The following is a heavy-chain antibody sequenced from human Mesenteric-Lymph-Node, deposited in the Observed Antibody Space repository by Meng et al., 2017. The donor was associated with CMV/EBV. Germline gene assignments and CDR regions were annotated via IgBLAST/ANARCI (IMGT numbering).Heavy chain of an antibody. CDR3: ARDCSSTSCYRAFDI. CDR1: GGSFSGYY. J-gene: IGHJ3*02. V-gene: IGHV4-34*01. Sequence: GSLRLSCAVYGGSFSGYYWSWIRQPPGKGLEWIGSIYYSGSTYYNPSLKSRVTISVDTSKNQFSLKLSSVTAADTAVYYCARDCSSTSCYRAFDIWGQGTMVTVSS. CDR2: IYYSGST. D-gene: IGHD2-2*01.